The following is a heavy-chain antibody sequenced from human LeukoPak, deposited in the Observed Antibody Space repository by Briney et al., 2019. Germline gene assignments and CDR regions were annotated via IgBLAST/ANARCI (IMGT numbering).Heavy chain of an antibody. CDR2: IWYDGSNK. CDR3: ARARVAVAAPGY. CDR1: GFTFSSYG. D-gene: IGHD6-19*01. V-gene: IGHV3-33*01. Sequence: GRSLRLSCAASGFTFSSYGMHWVRQAPGKGLEWVAVIWYDGSNKYYADSVKGRFTISRANSKNTLYLQMNSLRAEDTAVYYCARARVAVAAPGYWSQGTLVTVSS. J-gene: IGHJ4*02.